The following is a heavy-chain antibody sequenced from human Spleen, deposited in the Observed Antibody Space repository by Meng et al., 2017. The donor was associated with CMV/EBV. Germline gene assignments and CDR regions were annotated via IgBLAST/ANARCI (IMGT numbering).Heavy chain of an antibody. CDR1: GYSFVSYW. J-gene: IGHJ4*02. V-gene: IGHV5-51*01. D-gene: IGHD2-21*01. CDR3: ARRVRYCGDDNCFTLGFDY. Sequence: GESLKISCQGFGYSFVSYWIGWVRQMPGKGLEWMGIIYPADSDTRYSPSFQGQVTISVDRTTTTAYVQWSSLKASDTAMYYCARRVRYCGDDNCFTLGFDYWGQGTLVTVSS. CDR2: IYPADSDT.